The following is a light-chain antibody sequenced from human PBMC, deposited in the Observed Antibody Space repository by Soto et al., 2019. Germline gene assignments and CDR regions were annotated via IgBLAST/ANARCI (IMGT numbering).Light chain of an antibody. J-gene: IGKJ4*01. CDR1: QSLSSN. CDR2: GAS. Sequence: EVVMTQSPATLSVSLGDRATLSCRASQSLSSNLSWYLQKPGQAPRLLIYGASTRASGIPARFSGSGSGTEFTLTISSLQSEDFAVYSCQQYNNWPLTFGGGTKVDI. V-gene: IGKV3-15*01. CDR3: QQYNNWPLT.